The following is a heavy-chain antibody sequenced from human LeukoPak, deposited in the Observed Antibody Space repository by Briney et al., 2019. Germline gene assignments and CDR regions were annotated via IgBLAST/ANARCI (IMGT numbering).Heavy chain of an antibody. Sequence: GGSLRLSCAASGFTVSSNYMSWVRQAPGKGLEWASVIYSGGSTYCADSVKGRFTISRDNSKNTLYLQMNSLRAEDTAVYYCARVGDYYYYYMDVWGKGTTVTVSS. V-gene: IGHV3-53*01. CDR2: IYSGGST. CDR3: ARVGDYYYYYMDV. CDR1: GFTVSSNY. J-gene: IGHJ6*03.